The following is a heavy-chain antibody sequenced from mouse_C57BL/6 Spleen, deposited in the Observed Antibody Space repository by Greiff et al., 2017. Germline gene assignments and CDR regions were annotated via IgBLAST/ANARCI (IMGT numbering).Heavy chain of an antibody. CDR1: GFNIKDDY. V-gene: IGHV14-4*01. CDR3: THYDGYPHWYFDV. D-gene: IGHD2-3*01. Sequence: EVKLMESGAELVRPGASVKLSCTASGFNIKDDYMHWVKQRPEQGLEWIGWIDPENGDTEYASKFQGKATITADTSSNTAYLQLSSLTSEDTAVYYCTHYDGYPHWYFDVWGTGTTVTVSS. J-gene: IGHJ1*03. CDR2: IDPENGDT.